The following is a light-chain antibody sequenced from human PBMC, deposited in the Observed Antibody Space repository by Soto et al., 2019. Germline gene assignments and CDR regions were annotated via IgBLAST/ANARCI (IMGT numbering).Light chain of an antibody. CDR1: QSINNW. CDR2: VAS. J-gene: IGKJ1*01. CDR3: QQYNSFPRT. Sequence: DIQMTQSPSTLSASVGDRVTITCRASQSINNWLAWYQQKPGKAPKLLITVASNLESGVPSKFSGSGSGTEFTLTISSLQPDDVATYYCQQYNSFPRTFGQGTKVEIK. V-gene: IGKV1-5*03.